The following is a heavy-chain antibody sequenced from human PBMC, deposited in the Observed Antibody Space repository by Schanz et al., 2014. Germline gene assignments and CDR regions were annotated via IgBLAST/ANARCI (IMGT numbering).Heavy chain of an antibody. CDR1: GYTFTSYG. CDR2: ISAYNGNT. D-gene: IGHD3-9*01. V-gene: IGHV1-18*01. CDR3: ARDAADFYDILTEEDY. Sequence: QDQLLQSGAAVKKPGASVKVSCKASGYTFTSYGISWVRQAPGQGLEWMGWISAYNGNTKYPQKLQGRVTMTTDTSTSTAYMELRSLRSDDTAVYYCARDAADFYDILTEEDYWGQGTLVTVSS. J-gene: IGHJ4*02.